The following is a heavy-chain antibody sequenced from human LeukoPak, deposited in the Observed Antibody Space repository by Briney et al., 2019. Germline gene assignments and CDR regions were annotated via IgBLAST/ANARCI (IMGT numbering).Heavy chain of an antibody. CDR2: IYSGGST. D-gene: IGHD3-16*01. V-gene: IGHV3-53*01. CDR3: ARDGGVRSFDP. J-gene: IGHJ5*02. Sequence: GGSLRLSCAASGFTFSSNYMSWVRQAPGKGLEWVSVIYSGGSTYYSDSVKGRFTISRDNYKNTLYLQMNSLRAEDTAVYYCARDGGVRSFDPWGQGTLVTVSS. CDR1: GFTFSSNY.